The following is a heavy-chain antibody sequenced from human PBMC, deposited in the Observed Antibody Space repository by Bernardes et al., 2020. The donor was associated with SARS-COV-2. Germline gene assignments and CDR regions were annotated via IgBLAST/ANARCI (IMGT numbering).Heavy chain of an antibody. J-gene: IGHJ6*02. CDR1: GFTFSSYA. D-gene: IGHD3-10*01. V-gene: IGHV3-30-3*01. Sequence: GGSLRLSCAASGFTFSSYAMHWVRQAPGKGLEWVAVISYDGSNKYYADSVKGRFTISRDNSKNTLYLQMNSLRAEDTAVYYCARDSTLPRLLWFGELTSYGMDVWGQGTTVTVSS. CDR3: ARDSTLPRLLWFGELTSYGMDV. CDR2: ISYDGSNK.